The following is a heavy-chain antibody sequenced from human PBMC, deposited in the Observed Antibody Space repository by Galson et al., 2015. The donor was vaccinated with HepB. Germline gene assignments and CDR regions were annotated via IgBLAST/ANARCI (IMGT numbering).Heavy chain of an antibody. CDR1: GFTFSSYW. D-gene: IGHD2/OR15-2a*01. CDR2: INSDGSST. Sequence: SLRLSCAASGFTFSSYWMHWVRQAPGKGLVWVSRINSDGSSTSYADSVKGRFTISRDNAKNTLYLQMNSLRAEDTAVYYCAREISLYAFDIWGQGTMVTVSS. CDR3: AREISLYAFDI. V-gene: IGHV3-74*01. J-gene: IGHJ3*02.